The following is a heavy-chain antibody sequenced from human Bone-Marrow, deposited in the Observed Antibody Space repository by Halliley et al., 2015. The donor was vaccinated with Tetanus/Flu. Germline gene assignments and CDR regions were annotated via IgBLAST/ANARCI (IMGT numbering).Heavy chain of an antibody. V-gene: IGHV3-53*01. J-gene: IGHJ4*02. D-gene: IGHD3-10*01. CDR3: ARDGSYWALDY. Sequence: LEWVSVIFGGGSTFYADSVKGRFTISRDTSKNTLYLQMNSRRAEDTAVYYCARDGSYWALDYWGQGTLVTVSS. CDR2: IFGGGST.